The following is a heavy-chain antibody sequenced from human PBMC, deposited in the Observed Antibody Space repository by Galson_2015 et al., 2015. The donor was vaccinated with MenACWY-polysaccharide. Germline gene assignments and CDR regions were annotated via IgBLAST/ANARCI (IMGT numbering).Heavy chain of an antibody. D-gene: IGHD3-10*02. V-gene: IGHV3-33*08. CDR2: IQYDGSQK. J-gene: IGHJ3*01. CDR3: AREGSRIVFHAFDV. Sequence: SLRLSCAASGFNFSIYVMHWVRQAPGKGLEWVAVIQYDGSQKQYIDSVKGRFTISRDNSKNTLYLEMNSLRAEDTALYYCAREGSRIVFHAFDVWGQGTMVIVSS. CDR1: GFNFSIYV.